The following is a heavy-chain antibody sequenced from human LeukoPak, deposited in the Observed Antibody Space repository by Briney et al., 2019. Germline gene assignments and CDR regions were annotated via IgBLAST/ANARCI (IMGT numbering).Heavy chain of an antibody. CDR3: ARRGYDYYSSGYYK. CDR1: GGSISSGDCY. D-gene: IGHD3-22*01. J-gene: IGHJ4*02. V-gene: IGHV4-30-4*01. Sequence: SETLCLTCTVSGGSISSGDCYWSWIRQPPGQGLEWIGFIYYRESTYYNPSLKSRVTRSVDTSKSQFSLKLSSVTAADTAVYYCARRGYDYYSSGYYKWGQGTLVTVSS. CDR2: IYYREST.